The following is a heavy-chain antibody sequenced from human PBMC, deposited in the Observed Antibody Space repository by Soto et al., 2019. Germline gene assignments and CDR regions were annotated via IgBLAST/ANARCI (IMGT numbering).Heavy chain of an antibody. CDR3: ARHWGRDSNEIPYYYYGMDV. J-gene: IGHJ6*02. Sequence: PGESLKISCKGSGYSFTSYWIGWVRQMPGKGLEWMGIIYPCDSDTRYSPSFQGQVTISADKSISTAYLQWSSLKASDTAMYYCARHWGRDSNEIPYYYYGMDVWGQGTTVTVSS. D-gene: IGHD4-4*01. CDR2: IYPCDSDT. CDR1: GYSFTSYW. V-gene: IGHV5-51*01.